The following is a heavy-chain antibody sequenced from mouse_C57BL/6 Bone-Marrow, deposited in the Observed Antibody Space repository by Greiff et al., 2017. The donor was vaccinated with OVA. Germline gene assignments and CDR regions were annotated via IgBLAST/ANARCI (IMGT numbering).Heavy chain of an antibody. CDR1: GYTFTDYN. Sequence: VQLQQSGPELVKPGASVKMSCKASGYTFTDYNMHWVKQSHGKSLEWIGYLNPNNGGTSYNQKFKGKATLTVTKSSSTAYMELRSLTSEDSAVYYCARGHYDYGAWFAYWGQGTLVTVSA. J-gene: IGHJ3*01. D-gene: IGHD2-4*01. V-gene: IGHV1-22*01. CDR3: ARGHYDYGAWFAY. CDR2: LNPNNGGT.